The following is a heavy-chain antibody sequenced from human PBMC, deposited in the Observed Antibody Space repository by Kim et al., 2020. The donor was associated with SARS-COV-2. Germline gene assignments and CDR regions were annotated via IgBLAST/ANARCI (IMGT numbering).Heavy chain of an antibody. D-gene: IGHD3-10*02. CDR2: ISSYGSIT. V-gene: IGHV3-74*01. CDR1: GFSSNNYW. J-gene: IGHJ6*02. CDR3: ARGMFGNGFDV. Sequence: GGSLRLSCAASGFSSNNYWINWVRQPPGKGLEWVSRISSYGSITHYADSVKGRCTMSRDSAEHTLYLQMNSLSAEDTAVYYCARGMFGNGFDVWGQGTTVSVPS.